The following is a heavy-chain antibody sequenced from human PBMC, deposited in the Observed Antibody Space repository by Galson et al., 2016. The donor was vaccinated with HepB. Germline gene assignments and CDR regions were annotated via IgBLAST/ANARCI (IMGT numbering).Heavy chain of an antibody. V-gene: IGHV4-39*01. J-gene: IGHJ5*02. CDR1: GGSIRNGSFY. D-gene: IGHD5-12*01. CDR2: IFFSGGA. CDR3: ARQVNIGYDRWFDP. Sequence: ETLSLTCTVSGGSIRNGSFYWGWIRQSPEKGLEWIGNIFFSGGAYYNPSLKSRVTISVDTSKNQFSLNLTSVTAADTAIYYCARQVNIGYDRWFDPWGQGTLVTVSS.